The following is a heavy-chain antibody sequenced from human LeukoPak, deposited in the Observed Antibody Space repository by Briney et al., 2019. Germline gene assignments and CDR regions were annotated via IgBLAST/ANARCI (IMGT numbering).Heavy chain of an antibody. D-gene: IGHD2-21*02. CDR3: ARDLYCGGDCSLGYFDL. Sequence: GGALRLSCAPSGFSFSTYSMNWVRQAPGKGLEWVSSISSSSSYIYYADSVKGRFTISRDNANNSLYLQMNSLRAEDTAVYYCARDLYCGGDCSLGYFDLWGRGTLVTVSS. J-gene: IGHJ2*01. V-gene: IGHV3-21*06. CDR2: ISSSSSYI. CDR1: GFSFSTYS.